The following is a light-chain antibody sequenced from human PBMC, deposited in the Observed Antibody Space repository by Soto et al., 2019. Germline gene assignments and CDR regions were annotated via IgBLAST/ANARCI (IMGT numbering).Light chain of an antibody. V-gene: IGKV3-20*01. CDR1: QSVSSSY. CDR2: GAS. J-gene: IGKJ2*01. Sequence: EIVLTQSPGTLSLSPGERATLSCRASQSVSSSYLAWYQHKPGQAPRLLIYGASSRATGIPDRFSGSGSGTDFTLTISRLEPEDFAVYYCQQYGSSTNTFGQGTKREIK. CDR3: QQYGSSTNT.